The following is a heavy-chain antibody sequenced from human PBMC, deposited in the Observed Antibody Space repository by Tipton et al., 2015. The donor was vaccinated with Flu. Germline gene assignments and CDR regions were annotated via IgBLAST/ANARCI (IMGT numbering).Heavy chain of an antibody. Sequence: SLRLSCAGSGFTFSNAWLTWVRQPPGKGLEWVGRIKSKADGGTTDYPAPVKGRFTISRDDSKNTLYLQMKSLKTEDTAVYYCTTVRGYYGNFDHWGPGTLVTVSS. CDR1: GFTFSNAW. CDR2: IKSKADGGTT. V-gene: IGHV3-15*01. CDR3: TTVRGYYGNFDH. J-gene: IGHJ4*02. D-gene: IGHD3-3*01.